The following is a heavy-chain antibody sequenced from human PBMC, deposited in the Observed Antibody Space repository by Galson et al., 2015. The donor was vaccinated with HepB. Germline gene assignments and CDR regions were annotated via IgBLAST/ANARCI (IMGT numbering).Heavy chain of an antibody. CDR3: ARTYGDYPLAYFDY. V-gene: IGHV3-33*03. Sequence: SVKGRFTISRDNLKTTLHLQMNRLRAEDTAVYYCARTYGDYPLAYFDYWGQGTLVTVSS. D-gene: IGHD4-17*01. J-gene: IGHJ4*02.